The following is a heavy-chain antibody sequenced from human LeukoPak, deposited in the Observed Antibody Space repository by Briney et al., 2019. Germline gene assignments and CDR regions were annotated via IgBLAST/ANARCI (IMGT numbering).Heavy chain of an antibody. J-gene: IGHJ5*02. CDR1: GGFLNSYY. Sequence: SETLSLTCTVSGGFLNSYYWTWIRQPPGKGLEWIGNIYNSGNNNYNPSLKSRVTISVDTSKNQFSLKLNSVTAADTAVYYCARESGSYLWRSWLNPWGQGTLVTVSS. CDR3: ARESGSYLWRSWLNP. V-gene: IGHV4-59*01. CDR2: IYNSGNN. D-gene: IGHD3-16*01.